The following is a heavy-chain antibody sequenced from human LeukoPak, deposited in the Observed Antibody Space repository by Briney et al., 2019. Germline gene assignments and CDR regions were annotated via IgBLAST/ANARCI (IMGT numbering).Heavy chain of an antibody. CDR2: IIPIFGTA. J-gene: IGHJ5*02. CDR1: GGTFSSYA. Sequence: SVKVSCKASGGTFSSYAISWVRQAPGQGLEWMGGIIPIFGTANYAQKFQGRVTITADKSTSTAYMELSSLRSEDTAVYYCARDSSGWYFLVAGPNWFDPWGQGTLVSVSS. CDR3: ARDSSGWYFLVAGPNWFDP. V-gene: IGHV1-69*06. D-gene: IGHD6-19*01.